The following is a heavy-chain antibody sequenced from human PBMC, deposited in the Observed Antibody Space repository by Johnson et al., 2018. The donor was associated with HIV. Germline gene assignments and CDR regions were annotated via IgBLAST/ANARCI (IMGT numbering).Heavy chain of an antibody. J-gene: IGHJ3*02. V-gene: IGHV3-33*01. CDR2: IWYDGSNK. CDR3: WSWGRDAFDI. D-gene: IGHD7-27*01. Sequence: QVQLVESGGGVVQPGRSLRLSCAASGFTFSSYGMHWVRQAPGKGLEWVAVIWYDGSNKYYADSVKGRFTISRDNSKNTRYLQMNSLRAEDTAVYYCWSWGRDAFDIWGQGTMVTVSS. CDR1: GFTFSSYG.